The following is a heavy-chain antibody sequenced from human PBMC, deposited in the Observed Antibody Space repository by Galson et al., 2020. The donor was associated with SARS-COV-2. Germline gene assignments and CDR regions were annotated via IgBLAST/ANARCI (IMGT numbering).Heavy chain of an antibody. V-gene: IGHV3-49*04. CDR1: GFPFREYS. J-gene: IGHJ4*02. CDR3: VREGGAFSRVRGDIDS. D-gene: IGHD3-10*01. CDR2: IRRTVNDATT. Sequence: GGSLRLSCTASGFPFREYSMAWVRQAPGRGLEWVNFIRRTVNDATTESAAYVKDRFIISRDDSMNTLYLQMNSLKSEDTAVYYCVREGGAFSRVRGDIDSWGQGTLVTVSS.